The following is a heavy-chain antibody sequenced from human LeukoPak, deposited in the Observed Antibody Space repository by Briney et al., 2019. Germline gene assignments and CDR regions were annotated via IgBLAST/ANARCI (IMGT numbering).Heavy chain of an antibody. V-gene: IGHV3-53*01. CDR1: GLTVSTNF. J-gene: IGHJ4*02. D-gene: IGHD3-3*01. Sequence: GGSLRLSCAASGLTVSTNFMAWVRQAPGKGLEWVSVIFGGGSTFYADSVKGRSTISRDNSQNAIYLQMNGLRAEDTAVYYCASPPAGDFWSGYWDYWGQGTLVAVSS. CDR2: IFGGGST. CDR3: ASPPAGDFWSGYWDY.